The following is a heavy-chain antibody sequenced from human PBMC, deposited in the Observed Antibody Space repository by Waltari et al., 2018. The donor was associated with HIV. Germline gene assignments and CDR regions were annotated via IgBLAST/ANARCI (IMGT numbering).Heavy chain of an antibody. CDR3: AGSVAGFLFDS. CDR2: IYTGDGT. CDR1: GLTVGSNH. V-gene: IGHV3-53*01. D-gene: IGHD6-19*01. Sequence: EVQLVESGGRLFRPGGSLILSCVASGLTVGSNHMSWVRQAPGKGLEWVGFIYTGDGTKYEDSEKRRITIASANSKNTLYLQENSPRADDTAVYYCAGSVAGFLFDSCRQLTLLT. J-gene: IGHJ4*02.